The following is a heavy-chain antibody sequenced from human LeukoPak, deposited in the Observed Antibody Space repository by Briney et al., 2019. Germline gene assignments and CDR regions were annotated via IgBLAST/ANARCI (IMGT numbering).Heavy chain of an antibody. CDR2: IIPIFGTA. J-gene: IGHJ4*02. CDR3: ASLTYYDFWSGYYTWNYFDY. CDR1: GGTFSSYA. Sequence: SVKVSCKASGGTFSSYAISWVRQAPGQGLEWMGGIIPIFGTANHAQKFQGRVTITADESTSTAYMELSSLRSEDTAVYYCASLTYYDFWSGYYTWNYFDYWGQGTLVTVSS. D-gene: IGHD3-3*01. V-gene: IGHV1-69*01.